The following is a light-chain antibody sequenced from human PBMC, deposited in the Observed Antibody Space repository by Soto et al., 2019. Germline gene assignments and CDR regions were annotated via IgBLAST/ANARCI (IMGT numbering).Light chain of an antibody. Sequence: IQLTQSPSSLSASAGDIVTITFRASQGISSYLAWYQQKPGKAPKLLIYAASTLQSGVPSRFSGSGSGTDFTLTISSLQPDDFATYYCQQYNNYPRTFGQGTKVDIK. CDR3: QQYNNYPRT. CDR1: QGISSY. V-gene: IGKV1-9*01. CDR2: AAS. J-gene: IGKJ1*01.